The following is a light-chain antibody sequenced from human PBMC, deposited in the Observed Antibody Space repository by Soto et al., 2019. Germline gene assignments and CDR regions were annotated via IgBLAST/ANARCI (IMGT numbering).Light chain of an antibody. V-gene: IGKV3D-20*01. CDR1: QSVSTNY. CDR3: QQYGSSPS. J-gene: IGKJ4*01. CDR2: DAY. Sequence: EIVLTQSPATLSLSPGERATLYCEASQSVSTNYLAWYQQKPGLAPRLLIYDAYSRATGISDRFSGSGSGTDFILTISRLEPEDFTVYYCQQYGSSPSFGGGTKVEIK.